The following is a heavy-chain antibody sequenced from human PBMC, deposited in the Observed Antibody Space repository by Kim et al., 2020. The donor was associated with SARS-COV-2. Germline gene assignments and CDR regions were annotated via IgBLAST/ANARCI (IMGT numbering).Heavy chain of an antibody. J-gene: IGHJ4*02. CDR3: GINPYDDQIEY. CDR1: PFSVNTNY. CDR2: IYTDDNT. D-gene: IGHD3-22*01. Sequence: GGSLRLSCAASPFSVNTNYMTWVRQAPGKGLEWVSSIYTDDNTYYADSVKGRFAISRDISKNTLYLQMDRLRVEDTATYYCGINPYDDQIEYWGQGTLVTVSS. V-gene: IGHV3-66*01.